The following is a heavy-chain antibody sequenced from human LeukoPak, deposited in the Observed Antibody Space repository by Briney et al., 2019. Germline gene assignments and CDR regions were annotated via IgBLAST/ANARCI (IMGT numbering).Heavy chain of an antibody. CDR2: IYYSGST. D-gene: IGHD5-12*01. V-gene: IGHV4-39*07. Sequence: PSETLSLTCTVSGGSISSSSYYWGWIRQPPGKGLEWIGSIYYSGSTYYNPSLKSRVTISVDRSKNQFSLKLSSVTAADTAVYFCARVLTTPEWPPSLVAFDYWGQGILVTVSS. J-gene: IGHJ4*02. CDR3: ARVLTTPEWPPSLVAFDY. CDR1: GGSISSSSYY.